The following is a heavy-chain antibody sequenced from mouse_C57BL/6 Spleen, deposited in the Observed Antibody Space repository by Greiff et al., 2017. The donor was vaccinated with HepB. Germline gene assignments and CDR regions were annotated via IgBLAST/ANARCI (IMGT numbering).Heavy chain of an antibody. CDR2: INPSNGGT. CDR3: ARGKDYDYDPFAY. J-gene: IGHJ3*01. D-gene: IGHD2-4*01. CDR1: GYTFTSYW. Sequence: VKLQQPGTELVKPGASVKLSCKASGYTFTSYWMHWVKQRPGQGLEWIGNINPSNGGTNYNEKFKSKATLTVDKSSSTAYMQLSSLTSEDSAVYYCARGKDYDYDPFAYWGQGTLVTVSA. V-gene: IGHV1-53*01.